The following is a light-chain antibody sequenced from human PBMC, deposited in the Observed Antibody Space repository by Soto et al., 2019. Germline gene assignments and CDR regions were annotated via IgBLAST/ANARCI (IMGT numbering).Light chain of an antibody. V-gene: IGLV2-14*01. CDR1: SSDVGGYNY. CDR2: DVS. CDR3: SSYTSSTTLYV. Sequence: QSALTQPASVSGSPGQSITISCTGTSSDVGGYNYVSWYQQHPGKAPKLMIYDVSSRPSGVSNRFSASKSGNTDSLTISGLQAEDEADYYCSSYTSSTTLYVFGTGTKVTVL. J-gene: IGLJ1*01.